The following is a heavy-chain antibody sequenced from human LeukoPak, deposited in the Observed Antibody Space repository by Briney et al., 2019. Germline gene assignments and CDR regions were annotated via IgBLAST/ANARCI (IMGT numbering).Heavy chain of an antibody. CDR2: VSTNDGNT. J-gene: IGHJ4*02. V-gene: IGHV1-18*01. CDR3: TRAPPGMTMMTDY. Sequence: ASVKVSCKASGYTFTNYHIAWVRQAPGQGLEWMGWVSTNDGNTVYAQRLQGRVTMTTDTSTSVAYLELRSLTSDDTAVYYCTRAPPGMTMMTDYWGQGTLVTVSS. CDR1: GYTFTNYH. D-gene: IGHD3-22*01.